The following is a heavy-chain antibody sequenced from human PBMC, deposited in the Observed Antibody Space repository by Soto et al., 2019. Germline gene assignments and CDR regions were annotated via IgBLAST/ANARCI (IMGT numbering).Heavy chain of an antibody. J-gene: IGHJ3*02. CDR2: MNPNSGNT. V-gene: IGHV1-8*01. CDR1: GYTFTSYD. D-gene: IGHD2-15*01. Sequence: QVQLVQSGAEVKKPGASVKVSCKASGYTFTSYDINWVRQATGQGLEWMGWMNPNSGNTGYAQKFQGRVTMTRNTSISTAYMELSSLRSEDTAVYYCARVSSGYCSGGSCDRSDAFDIWGQGTMVTVSS. CDR3: ARVSSGYCSGGSCDRSDAFDI.